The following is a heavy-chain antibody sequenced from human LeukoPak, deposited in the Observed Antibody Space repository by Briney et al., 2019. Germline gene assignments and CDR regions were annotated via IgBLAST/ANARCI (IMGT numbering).Heavy chain of an antibody. CDR1: GFTFSRYW. D-gene: IGHD2-15*01. J-gene: IGHJ4*02. CDR2: IKQDGSEK. CDR3: ARDSDGGSHIVDY. V-gene: IGHV3-7*03. Sequence: GGSLRLSCAASGFTFSRYWMSWVRQAPGKGLEGVANIKQDGSEKYYVDSVKGRFTISRDNAKNSLYLQMNSLRAEDTAVYYCARDSDGGSHIVDYWGQGTLVTVSS.